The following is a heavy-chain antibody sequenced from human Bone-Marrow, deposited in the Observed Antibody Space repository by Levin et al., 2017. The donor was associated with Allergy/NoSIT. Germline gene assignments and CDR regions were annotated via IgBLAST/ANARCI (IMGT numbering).Heavy chain of an antibody. CDR3: ARSHRGYYDSSGFNI. V-gene: IGHV1-69*02. D-gene: IGHD3-22*01. Sequence: KTGESLKISCRTSGDTFSSYTIAWVRQAPGQGLEWMGRIIPILDKTNYAQKFQGRVTITADKSTSTAYMELSSLKSEDTAVYFCARSHRGYYDSSGFNIWGQGTLVTVSS. CDR2: IIPILDKT. CDR1: GDTFSSYT. J-gene: IGHJ4*02.